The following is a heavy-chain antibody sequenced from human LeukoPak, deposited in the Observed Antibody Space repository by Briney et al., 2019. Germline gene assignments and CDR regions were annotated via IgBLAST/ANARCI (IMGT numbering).Heavy chain of an antibody. J-gene: IGHJ4*02. CDR3: ARGEQDMATMSIDY. Sequence: PGGSLRLSCAASGFIFSSYSMNWVRQAPGKGLEWVSYISTTGSTIYYADSVKGRFTISRDNAKNSLYLQMHSLRAEDTAVYYCARGEQDMATMSIDYWGQGALVTVSS. V-gene: IGHV3-48*04. CDR1: GFIFSSYS. CDR2: ISTTGSTI. D-gene: IGHD5-24*01.